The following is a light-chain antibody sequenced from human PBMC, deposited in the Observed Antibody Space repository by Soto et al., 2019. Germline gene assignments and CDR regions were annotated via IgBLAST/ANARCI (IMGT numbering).Light chain of an antibody. V-gene: IGLV2-14*01. J-gene: IGLJ2*01. CDR1: SSDVGGYNY. Sequence: QSVLTQPASVSGSPGQSITISCTGTSSDVGGYNYVAWYQQHPGKVPRLMIYEVSNRPSGVSNRFSGSKSGNTASLTISGLQAEDEADYYCSSFTISRNTVIFGGGTKLTVL. CDR2: EVS. CDR3: SSFTISRNTVI.